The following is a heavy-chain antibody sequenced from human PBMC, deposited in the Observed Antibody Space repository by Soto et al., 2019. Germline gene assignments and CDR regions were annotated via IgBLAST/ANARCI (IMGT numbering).Heavy chain of an antibody. J-gene: IGHJ4*02. CDR3: AKYGEGIYYDSSGYYGISDY. D-gene: IGHD3-22*01. V-gene: IGHV3-23*01. Sequence: GGSLRLCCAASGFTFSSYAMSWVRQAPGKGLEWVSAISGSGGSTYYADSVKGRFTISRDNSKNTLYLQMNSLRAEDTAVYYCAKYGEGIYYDSSGYYGISDYWGQRTLVTGSS. CDR1: GFTFSSYA. CDR2: ISGSGGST.